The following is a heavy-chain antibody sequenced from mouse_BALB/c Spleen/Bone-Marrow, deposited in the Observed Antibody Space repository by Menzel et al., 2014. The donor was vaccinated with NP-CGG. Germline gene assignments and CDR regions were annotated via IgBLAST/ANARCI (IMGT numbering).Heavy chain of an antibody. V-gene: IGHV14-3*02. Sequence: VQLQQSGAELVKPGASVKLSCTASGFNIKDTYMHWVKQRPEQGLEWIGRIDTANGNTKYDPKFQGRATVTADTSSSTAYLQLSSLTSEDTAVYYCARYYYRTMDYWGQGTSVTVSS. CDR1: GFNIKDTY. CDR3: ARYYYRTMDY. D-gene: IGHD1-1*01. J-gene: IGHJ4*01. CDR2: IDTANGNT.